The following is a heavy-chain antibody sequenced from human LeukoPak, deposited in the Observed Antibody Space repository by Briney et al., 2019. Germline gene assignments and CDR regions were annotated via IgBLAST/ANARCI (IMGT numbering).Heavy chain of an antibody. D-gene: IGHD3-16*01. CDR2: IYTSGST. V-gene: IGHV4-59*10. CDR1: GGSSSGYY. J-gene: IGHJ6*03. Sequence: SETLSLTCGVSGGSSSGYYWSWIRQPPGKGLEWIGRIYTSGSTNYNPSLKSRVTILEDTSKNQVSLKVSSVTAADTAVYYCAGHVGRGTQVYYMDVWGKGTTVTVSS. CDR3: AGHVGRGTQVYYMDV.